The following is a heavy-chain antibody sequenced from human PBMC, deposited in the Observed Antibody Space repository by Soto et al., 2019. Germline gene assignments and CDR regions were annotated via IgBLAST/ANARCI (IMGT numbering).Heavy chain of an antibody. CDR3: ARGLPLRIPYDY. D-gene: IGHD4-17*01. CDR1: GGSISSSNW. Sequence: QVQLQESGPGLVKPSGTLSLTCAVSGGSISSSNWWSWVRQPPGKGLEWIGEIYHSGSTNYNPSLMGLFTISVEKSTDQSFLKLSSVTSADTAVYYCARGLPLRIPYDYWGQGTLVTVSS. J-gene: IGHJ4*02. V-gene: IGHV4-4*02. CDR2: IYHSGST.